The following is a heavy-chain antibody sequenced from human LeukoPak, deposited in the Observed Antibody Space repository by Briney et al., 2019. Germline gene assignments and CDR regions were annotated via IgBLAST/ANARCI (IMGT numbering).Heavy chain of an antibody. V-gene: IGHV4-4*07. Sequence: SETLSLTCTVSNGSISSYYWSWIRQPAGKGLEWIGRIYTSGNTNYNPSLKSRVTMSVDTSKNQLSLKLSSVTAADTAVYYCARGTGGRGALNFDYWGQGTLVTVSS. CDR2: IYTSGNT. D-gene: IGHD1-14*01. CDR1: NGSISSYY. J-gene: IGHJ4*02. CDR3: ARGTGGRGALNFDY.